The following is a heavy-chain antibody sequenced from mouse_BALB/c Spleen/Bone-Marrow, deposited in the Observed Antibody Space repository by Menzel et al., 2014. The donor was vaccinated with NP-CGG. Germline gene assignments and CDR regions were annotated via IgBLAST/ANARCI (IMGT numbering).Heavy chain of an antibody. V-gene: IGHV1-59*01. D-gene: IGHD2-14*01. CDR3: ARGEVQAMGY. CDR2: IDPSDSYT. J-gene: IGHJ4*01. Sequence: QVQLQQSGAELVKPGASVKMSCKASGYTFTSYWMHWVKQRPGQGLEWIGVIDPSDSYTSYNQKFKGKATLTVDTSSSTAYIQLSSLTSEDSAVYYCARGEVQAMGYWGQGTSVNVSS. CDR1: GYTFTSYW.